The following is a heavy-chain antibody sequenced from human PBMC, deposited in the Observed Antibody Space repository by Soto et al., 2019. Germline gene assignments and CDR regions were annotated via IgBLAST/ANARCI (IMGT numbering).Heavy chain of an antibody. V-gene: IGHV1-18*01. J-gene: IGHJ4*02. CDR1: GYTFTSYG. CDR2: ISAYNGNT. CDR3: ARDAEGYCSGGSCPFFDY. Sequence: ASVKVSCKASGYTFTSYGISWVRQAPGQGLEWMGWISAYNGNTNYAQKLQGRVTMTTDTSTRTAYMELRSLGSDDTAVYYCARDAEGYCSGGSCPFFDYWGQGTLVTVSS. D-gene: IGHD2-15*01.